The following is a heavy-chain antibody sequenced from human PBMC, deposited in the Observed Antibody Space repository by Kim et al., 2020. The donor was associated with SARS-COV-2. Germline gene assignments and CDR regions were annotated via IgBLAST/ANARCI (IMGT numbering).Heavy chain of an antibody. CDR3: VKDPYCSGGSCYSNFDY. Sequence: VKGRFTISRDNSKNTLYLQMSSLRAEDTAVYYCVKDPYCSGGSCYSNFDYWGQGTLVTVSS. V-gene: IGHV3-64D*06. J-gene: IGHJ4*02. D-gene: IGHD2-15*01.